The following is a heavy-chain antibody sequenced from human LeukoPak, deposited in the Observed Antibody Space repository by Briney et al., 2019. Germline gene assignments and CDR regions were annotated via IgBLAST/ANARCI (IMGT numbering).Heavy chain of an antibody. CDR2: IYYSGST. Sequence: TLSLTCTVSGGSVSSGGYYWSWIRQYPGKGLEWIGYIYYSGSTYYNPSLKSRLTISLDTSTNQFSLKLGSVTAADTAVYYCATTAYYHYVDVWGKGTTVTVSS. CDR1: GGSVSSGGYY. CDR3: ATTAYYHYVDV. D-gene: IGHD1-26*01. V-gene: IGHV4-31*03. J-gene: IGHJ6*03.